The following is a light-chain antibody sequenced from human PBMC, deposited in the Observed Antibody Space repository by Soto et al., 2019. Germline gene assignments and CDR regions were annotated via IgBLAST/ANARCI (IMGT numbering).Light chain of an antibody. V-gene: IGLV1-40*01. CDR3: QSYDSSLSGEPVV. Sequence: QSVLTQPPSVSGAPGQRVTISCTGSSSNIGAGYDVHWYQQLPGTAPKLLIYGNSNRPSGVPDRFSGSKSGTSASLAITGLQAEDEADYYCQSYDSSLSGEPVVFGGGTKLTVL. CDR2: GNS. CDR1: SSNIGAGYD. J-gene: IGLJ2*01.